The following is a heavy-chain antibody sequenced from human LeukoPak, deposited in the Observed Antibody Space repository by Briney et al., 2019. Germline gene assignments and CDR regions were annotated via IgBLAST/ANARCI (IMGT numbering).Heavy chain of an antibody. CDR3: ARVGTSTWYVLYYFDY. V-gene: IGHV3-21*01. CDR2: ISTSSHYM. D-gene: IGHD6-13*01. Sequence: PGGSLRLSCAASGFTFSTYTMNWVRQAPGKGLEWVSSISTSSHYMYYADSVKGRFTISRDDAKNSLYLQMDSLRAKDTAVYYCARVGTSTWYVLYYFDYWGPGTLVTVSS. CDR1: GFTFSTYT. J-gene: IGHJ4*02.